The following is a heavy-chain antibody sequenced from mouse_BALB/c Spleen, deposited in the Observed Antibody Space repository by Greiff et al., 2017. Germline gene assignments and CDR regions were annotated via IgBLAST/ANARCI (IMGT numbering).Heavy chain of an antibody. V-gene: IGHV1-80*01. CDR3: ASYGNYDAMDY. J-gene: IGHJ4*01. CDR2: IYPGDGDT. D-gene: IGHD2-1*01. CDR1: GYAFSSYW. Sequence: QVHVKQSGAELVRPGSSVKISCKASGYAFSSYWMNWVKQRPGQGLEWIGQIYPGDGDTNYNGKFKGKATLTADKSSSTAYMQLSSLTSEDSAVYFCASYGNYDAMDYWGQGTSVTVSS.